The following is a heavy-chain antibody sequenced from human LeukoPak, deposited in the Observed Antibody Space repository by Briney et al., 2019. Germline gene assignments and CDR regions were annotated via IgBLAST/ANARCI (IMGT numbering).Heavy chain of an antibody. V-gene: IGHV4-59*08. CDR2: IYYSGSA. J-gene: IGHJ3*02. CDR1: GGSISSYY. Sequence: SETLSLTCTVSGGSISSYYRSWIRQPPGKGLEWIGYIYYSGSANYNPSLKSRVTISVDTSKNQFSLKLSSVTAADTAVYYCARLTPGSIAAAGRGAFDIWGQGTMVTVSS. D-gene: IGHD6-13*01. CDR3: ARLTPGSIAAAGRGAFDI.